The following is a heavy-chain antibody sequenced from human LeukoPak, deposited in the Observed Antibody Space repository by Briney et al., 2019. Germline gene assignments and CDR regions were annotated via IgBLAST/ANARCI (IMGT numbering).Heavy chain of an antibody. CDR3: ARTRDGYNSWYFDL. Sequence: SQTLSLTCTVSGGSISSGGYYWSWIRQHPGKGLGWIGYIYYSGSTYYNPSLKSRVTISVDTSKNQFSLKLSSVTAADTAVYYCARTRDGYNSWYFDLWGRGTLVTVSS. CDR2: IYYSGST. CDR1: GGSISSGGYY. J-gene: IGHJ2*01. D-gene: IGHD5-24*01. V-gene: IGHV4-31*03.